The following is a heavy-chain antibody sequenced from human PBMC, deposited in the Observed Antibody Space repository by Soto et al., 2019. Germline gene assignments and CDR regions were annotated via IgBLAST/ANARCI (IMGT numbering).Heavy chain of an antibody. CDR2: IYYSGST. J-gene: IGHJ6*03. Sequence: SETLSLTCTVSGGSISSYYWSWIRQPPGKGLEWIGYIYYSGSTNYNPSLKSRVTTSVDTSKNQFSLKLSSVTAADTAVYYCARVAPFPEYSRANYYYYMDVWGKGTTVTVSS. CDR1: GGSISSYY. D-gene: IGHD6-6*01. CDR3: ARVAPFPEYSRANYYYYMDV. V-gene: IGHV4-59*01.